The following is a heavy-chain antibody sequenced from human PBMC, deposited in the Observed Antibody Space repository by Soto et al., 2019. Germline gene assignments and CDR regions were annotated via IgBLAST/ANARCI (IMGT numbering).Heavy chain of an antibody. CDR1: GYTFTSYD. Sequence: QVQLVQSGAEVKKPGASVKVSCKASGYTFTSYDINWVRQATVQGLEWMGWMNRNSGNTGYAQKFQGRVTMTRSTSISTAYMELSSLRSEDTAVYYCARVYGSGIYYLADYWGQGTLVTVSS. J-gene: IGHJ4*02. D-gene: IGHD3-10*01. V-gene: IGHV1-8*01. CDR2: MNRNSGNT. CDR3: ARVYGSGIYYLADY.